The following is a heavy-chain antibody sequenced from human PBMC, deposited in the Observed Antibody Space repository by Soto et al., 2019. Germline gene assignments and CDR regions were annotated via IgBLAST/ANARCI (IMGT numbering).Heavy chain of an antibody. J-gene: IGHJ4*02. D-gene: IGHD1-1*01. V-gene: IGHV4-30-4*02. CDR1: GGSISSGEYY. CDR3: ARLATRYYFDY. CDR2: ISYSGST. Sequence: SETLSLTCTVSGGSISSGEYYWTWIRQPPGKGLEWIGYISYSGSTHYSPSLKSRVTISVDTSKNQFSLKMSSVTAVDTAVYYCARLATRYYFDYWGQGTLVTVSS.